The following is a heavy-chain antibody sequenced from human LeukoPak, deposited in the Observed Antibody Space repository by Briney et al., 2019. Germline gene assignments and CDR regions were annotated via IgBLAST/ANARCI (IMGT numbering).Heavy chain of an antibody. V-gene: IGHV1-18*01. CDR2: ISAYNGNT. CDR3: ARVIVVATMGYVDY. CDR1: GYTFTSHG. J-gene: IGHJ4*02. Sequence: ASVKVSCTASGYTFTSHGITWVRQAPGQGLEWMGWISAYNGNTNSAQKFQDRVTMTTDTSTSIAYMELRSLRSDDTAVYYCARVIVVATMGYVDYWGQGTLVTVSS. D-gene: IGHD6-19*01.